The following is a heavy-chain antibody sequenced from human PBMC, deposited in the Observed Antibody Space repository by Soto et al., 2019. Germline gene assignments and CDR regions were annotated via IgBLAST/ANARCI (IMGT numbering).Heavy chain of an antibody. D-gene: IGHD3-10*01. J-gene: IGHJ4*02. Sequence: QVQLVQSGAEVKKPGASVKVSCEASGYTFTSYDINWVRQATGQGLEWVGFMTPHSGNTGHAQKLQGRVTLTRDTSINTAYMELSSLRSEDTAVYYCVRSGSYWGQGTLVTVSS. CDR3: VRSGSY. CDR1: GYTFTSYD. V-gene: IGHV1-8*01. CDR2: MTPHSGNT.